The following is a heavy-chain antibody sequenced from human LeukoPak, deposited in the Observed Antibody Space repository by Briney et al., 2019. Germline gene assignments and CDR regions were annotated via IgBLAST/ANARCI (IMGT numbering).Heavy chain of an antibody. J-gene: IGHJ4*02. CDR3: ARDSISGNYYYFDY. CDR1: GFTFNTYA. V-gene: IGHV3-30-3*01. D-gene: IGHD1-26*01. Sequence: PGRSLRLSCAVSGFTFNTYAMHWVRQAPGKGLEWVAVMSYDGSNKYYADSVKGRFTISRDNSKNTLYLQVNSLRAEDTAVYYCARDSISGNYYYFDYWGQGTLVTVSS. CDR2: MSYDGSNK.